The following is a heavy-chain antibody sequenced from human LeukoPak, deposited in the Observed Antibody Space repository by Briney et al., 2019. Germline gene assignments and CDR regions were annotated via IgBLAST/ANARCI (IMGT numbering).Heavy chain of an antibody. CDR3: ARVKRVDKGDWFDP. Sequence: GSLRLSCAASGFTVSSNYMSWVRQAPGKGLEWVSVIYSGGSTYYADSAKGRFTISRDNSKNTLYLQMNSLRAEDTAVYYCARVKRVDKGDWFDPWGQGTLVTVSS. J-gene: IGHJ5*02. CDR2: IYSGGST. D-gene: IGHD3-16*01. V-gene: IGHV3-66*02. CDR1: GFTVSSNY.